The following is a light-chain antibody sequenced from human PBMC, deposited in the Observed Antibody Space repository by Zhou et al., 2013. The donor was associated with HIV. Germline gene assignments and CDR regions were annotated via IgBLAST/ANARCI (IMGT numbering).Light chain of an antibody. CDR2: DVN. CDR3: SSYTHSSTL. CDR1: SSDISGSNY. Sequence: QSALTQPASVSGSPGQSITISCTGASSDISGSNYVSWYQQHPGKAPKLMIYDVNKRPSGISNRFSGSKSGNTASLIISGLQADDEAEYYCSSYTHSSTLFGTGTKVTVL. V-gene: IGLV2-14*03. J-gene: IGLJ1*01.